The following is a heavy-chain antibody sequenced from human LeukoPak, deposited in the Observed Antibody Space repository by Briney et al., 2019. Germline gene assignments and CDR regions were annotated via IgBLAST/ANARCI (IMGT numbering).Heavy chain of an antibody. V-gene: IGHV4-4*02. J-gene: IGHJ4*02. CDR2: VFNSGST. CDR3: ARNAYYSADF. Sequence: SETLSLTCTVSGGSISSGYWWSWVRQPPGKGLEWIGEVFNSGSTNYNPSLKSRVTISIDNSRNQFSLKLDSVTATDTAIYYCARNAYYSADFWGLGTLVTVSS. D-gene: IGHD2/OR15-2a*01. CDR1: GGSISSGYW.